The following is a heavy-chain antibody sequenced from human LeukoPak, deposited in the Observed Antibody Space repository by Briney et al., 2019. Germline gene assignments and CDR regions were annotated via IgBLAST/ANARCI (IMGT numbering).Heavy chain of an antibody. J-gene: IGHJ4*02. CDR2: IHHSGST. V-gene: IGHV4-4*02. Sequence: SETLSLTCAVSGGSISSSNWWSWVRQPPGKGLEWIGEIHHSGSTNYNPSLKSRVTISVDTSKNQFSLKLSSVTAADTAMYYCARKDHYDSNGLDYWGQGSLVTVSS. CDR3: ARKDHYDSNGLDY. CDR1: GGSISSSNW. D-gene: IGHD3-22*01.